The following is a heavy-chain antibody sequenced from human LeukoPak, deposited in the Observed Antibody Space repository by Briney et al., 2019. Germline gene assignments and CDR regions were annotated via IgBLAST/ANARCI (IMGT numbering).Heavy chain of an antibody. CDR1: GFTFSDAW. CDR2: IYSGGST. V-gene: IGHV3-53*01. J-gene: IGHJ6*02. D-gene: IGHD5-18*01. Sequence: GGSPRLSCAASGFTFSDAWMNWVRQAPGKGLEWVSVIYSGGSTYYADSVKGRFTISRDNSKNTLYLQMNSLRAEDTAVYYCARPLGSGYYYYYYYGMDVWGQGTTVTVSS. CDR3: ARPLGSGYYYYYYYGMDV.